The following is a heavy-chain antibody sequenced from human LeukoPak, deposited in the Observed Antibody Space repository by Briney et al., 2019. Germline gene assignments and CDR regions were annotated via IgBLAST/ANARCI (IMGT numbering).Heavy chain of an antibody. J-gene: IGHJ3*02. CDR3: ARHELGELSLGTAFDI. CDR2: IYYSGST. D-gene: IGHD3-16*02. V-gene: IGHV4-39*01. Sequence: SETLSLTCTVSGGSISSSSYYWGWIRQPPGKGLEWIGSIYYSGSTYYNPSLKSRVTISVDTSKNQFSLKLSSVTAADTAVDYCARHELGELSLGTAFDIWGQGTMVTVSS. CDR1: GGSISSSSYY.